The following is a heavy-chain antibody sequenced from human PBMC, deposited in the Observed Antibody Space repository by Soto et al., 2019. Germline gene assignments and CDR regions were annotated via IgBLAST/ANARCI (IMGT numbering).Heavy chain of an antibody. CDR1: GYTFTSYG. J-gene: IGHJ6*02. D-gene: IGHD3-3*01. CDR3: ARDARFLECLLYLDYYGMDV. Sequence: ASVKVSCKASGYTFTSYGMSWVRRAPGQGLEWMGWISAYNGNTNYAQKLQGRVTMTTDTSTSTAYMELRSLRSDDTAVYYCARDARFLECLLYLDYYGMDVWSQGTTVTVSS. CDR2: ISAYNGNT. V-gene: IGHV1-18*04.